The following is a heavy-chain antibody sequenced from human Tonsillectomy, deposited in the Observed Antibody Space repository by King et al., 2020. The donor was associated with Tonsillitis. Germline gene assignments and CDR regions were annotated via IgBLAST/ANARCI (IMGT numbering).Heavy chain of an antibody. CDR2: IYWDDDK. CDR1: GFSLSTSGVG. D-gene: IGHD6-19*01. V-gene: IGHV2-5*02. J-gene: IGHJ2*01. Sequence: TLKESGPTLVKPTQTLTLTCNVSGFSLSTSGVGVGWIRQPPGKALEWLALIYWDDDKRYSPSLKSRLTITKDTSKNHVVLTMTNMDPVDTGTYYCADRPIAVVGRPPPGYFDLWGRGTLVTVSA. CDR3: ADRPIAVVGRPPPGYFDL.